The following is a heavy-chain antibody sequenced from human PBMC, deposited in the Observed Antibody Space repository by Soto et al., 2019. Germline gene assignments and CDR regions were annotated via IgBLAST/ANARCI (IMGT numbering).Heavy chain of an antibody. Sequence: SVKVSCKASGGTFSGYAISWVRQAPGQGLEWMGGIIPIFGAANYAQKFQGRVTMTADESTSTAYMELSSLRSEDTAVYYCARDRRAPLDYWGQGTPVTVSS. CDR3: ARDRRAPLDY. CDR1: GGTFSGYA. V-gene: IGHV1-69*13. J-gene: IGHJ4*02. CDR2: IIPIFGAA.